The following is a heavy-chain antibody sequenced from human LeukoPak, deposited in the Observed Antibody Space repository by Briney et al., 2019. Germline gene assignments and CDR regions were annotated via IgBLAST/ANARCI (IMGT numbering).Heavy chain of an antibody. D-gene: IGHD5-24*01. CDR2: INNDGSST. V-gene: IGHV3-74*01. CDR3: ARAETQIHAFDI. Sequence: GGSLRLSCAASGFNFTTYWLHWVRQAPGKGLVWVSRINNDGSSTHNADAVKGRFTISRDSAKNTLYPQMNSLRAEDTAVYYCARAETQIHAFDIWGRGTMVTVSS. CDR1: GFNFTTYW. J-gene: IGHJ3*02.